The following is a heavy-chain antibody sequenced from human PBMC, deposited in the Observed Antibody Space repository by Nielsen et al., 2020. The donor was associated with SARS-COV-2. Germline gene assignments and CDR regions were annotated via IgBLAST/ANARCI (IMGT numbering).Heavy chain of an antibody. CDR2: INPNSGGT. V-gene: IGHV1-2*02. CDR1: GYTFTGYY. Sequence: ASVKVSCKASGYTFTGYYMHWVRQAPGQGLEWMGWINPNSGGTNYAQKFQGRVTMTRDTSISTAYMELSRLRSDDTAVYYCARSYSSGWYWFDPWGRGTLVTVSS. CDR3: ARSYSSGWYWFDP. D-gene: IGHD6-19*01. J-gene: IGHJ5*02.